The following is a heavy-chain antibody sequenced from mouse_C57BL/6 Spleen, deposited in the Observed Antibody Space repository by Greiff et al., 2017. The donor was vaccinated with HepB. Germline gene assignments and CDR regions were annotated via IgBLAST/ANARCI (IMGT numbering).Heavy chain of an antibody. CDR1: GYTFTDYY. CDR3: ARPIIAWYFDV. Sequence: EVQLQQSEPELVKPGASVKISCKASGYTFTDYYMNWVKQSHGKSLEWIGDINPNNGGTSYTQKFKGKSTLTVDKSSSTAYMELRSLTSEDSAVYYCARPIIAWYFDVLGTGTTVTVAS. J-gene: IGHJ1*03. V-gene: IGHV1-26*01. D-gene: IGHD6-5*01. CDR2: INPNNGGT.